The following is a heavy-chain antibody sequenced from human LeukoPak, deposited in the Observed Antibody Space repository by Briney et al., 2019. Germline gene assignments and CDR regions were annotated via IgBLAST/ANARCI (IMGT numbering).Heavy chain of an antibody. D-gene: IGHD3-16*01. CDR3: AKDRGGLPSDY. V-gene: IGHV3-30*02. CDR1: GFTFSSYG. J-gene: IGHJ4*02. CDR2: IRYDGSNK. Sequence: GGSLRLSCAASGFTFSSYGMHWVRQAPGKGLEWVAFIRYDGSNKYYAGSVKGRFTISRDNSKNTLYLQMNSLRAEDTAVYYCAKDRGGLPSDYWGQGTLVTVSS.